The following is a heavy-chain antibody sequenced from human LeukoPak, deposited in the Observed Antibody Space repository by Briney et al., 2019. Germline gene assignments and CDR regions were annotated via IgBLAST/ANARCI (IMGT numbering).Heavy chain of an antibody. CDR2: IYPRDSDI. J-gene: IGHJ4*02. CDR3: ARRSTSSSGGDS. D-gene: IGHD6-6*01. CDR1: VFSFTNYW. Sequence: GESLKISCKTSVFSFTNYWIGWVRQMPGKGLEWMGIIYPRDSDIRYSPSFQGQVTISADKSINTAYLQWSSLKASDTAMYYCARRSTSSSGGDSWGQGTLVTVSS. V-gene: IGHV5-51*01.